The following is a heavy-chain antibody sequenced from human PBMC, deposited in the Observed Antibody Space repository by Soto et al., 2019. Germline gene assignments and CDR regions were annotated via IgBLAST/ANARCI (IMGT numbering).Heavy chain of an antibody. J-gene: IGHJ4*02. CDR2: IYSGGST. D-gene: IGHD6-13*01. V-gene: IGHV3-53*01. CDR3: ARSSNSIAAAGTGFDY. Sequence: PGGSLRLSCAASGFTVISNYMGWVRQAPGKGLEWVSVIYSGGSTYYAGSVKGRFTISRDNSKNTLYLQMNSLRAEDTAVYYCARSSNSIAAAGTGFDYWGQGTLVTVSS. CDR1: GFTVISNY.